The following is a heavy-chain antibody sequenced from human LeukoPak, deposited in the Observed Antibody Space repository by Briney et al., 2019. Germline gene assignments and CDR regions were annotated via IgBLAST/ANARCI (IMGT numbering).Heavy chain of an antibody. V-gene: IGHV4-4*02. D-gene: IGHD5-24*01. CDR1: GGSISTTNW. J-gene: IGHJ4*02. CDR3: ARGGPDIAMATTIDY. CDR2: ISLSGLT. Sequence: SGTLSLTCGVSGGSISTTNWWSWVRQPPGQGLESIGEISLSGLTNYNPSLKSRVTISTDTSKNQFSLKLSSVTAADTAVYYCARGGPDIAMATTIDYWGQGTLVTVSS.